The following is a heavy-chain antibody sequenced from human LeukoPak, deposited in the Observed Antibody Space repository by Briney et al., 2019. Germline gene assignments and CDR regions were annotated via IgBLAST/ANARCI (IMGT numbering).Heavy chain of an antibody. CDR1: GFTFSTYS. D-gene: IGHD3-10*01. CDR3: ARPYASGSYYPY. CDR2: ISDSGDNT. V-gene: IGHV3-23*01. Sequence: PGGSLRLSCAASGFTFSTYSMNWVRQAPGKGLEWVSAISDSGDNTYYADSVKGRFTISRDNSKNTLYLQMNSLRAEDTAVYYCARPYASGSYYPYWGQGTLVTVSS. J-gene: IGHJ4*02.